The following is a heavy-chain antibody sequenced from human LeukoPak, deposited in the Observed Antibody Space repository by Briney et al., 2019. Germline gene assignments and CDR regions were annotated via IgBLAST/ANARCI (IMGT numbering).Heavy chain of an antibody. CDR3: ARLIGKRGRQQLFDL. Sequence: SETLSLTCAVYGGSFSGYYWSWLRQPPGQELEWIGEINHSGSTNYNLSLNSRVTISVDTSNKQFTVKQSPVTAADTGQLYGARLIGKRGRQQLFDLWGRSTLVTVSS. D-gene: IGHD6-13*01. J-gene: IGHJ2*01. V-gene: IGHV4-34*01. CDR1: GGSFSGYY. CDR2: INHSGST.